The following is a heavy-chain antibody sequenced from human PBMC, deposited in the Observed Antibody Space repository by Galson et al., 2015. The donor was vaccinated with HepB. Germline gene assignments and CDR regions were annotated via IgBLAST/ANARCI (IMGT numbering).Heavy chain of an antibody. Sequence: SVKVSCKASGYTFTGYYMHWVRQAPGQGLEWMGWINPNSGGTNYAQKFQGWVTMTRDTSISTAYMELSRLRSDDTAVYYCARQYIVGATEFDYWGQGTLVTVSS. V-gene: IGHV1-2*04. CDR2: INPNSGGT. J-gene: IGHJ4*02. D-gene: IGHD1-26*01. CDR3: ARQYIVGATEFDY. CDR1: GYTFTGYY.